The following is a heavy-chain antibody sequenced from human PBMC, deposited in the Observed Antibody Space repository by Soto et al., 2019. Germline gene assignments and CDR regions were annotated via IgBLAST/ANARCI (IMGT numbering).Heavy chain of an antibody. V-gene: IGHV4-30-4*01. Sequence: PSETLSLTCTVAGGSISSGDYYWSWIRQPPGKGLEWIGYIYYSGSTYYNPSLKSRVTISVDTSKNQFSLKLSSVTAADTAVYYCARDYRGGSLFDYWGQGTLVTVSS. CDR1: GGSISSGDYY. J-gene: IGHJ4*02. D-gene: IGHD2-15*01. CDR3: ARDYRGGSLFDY. CDR2: IYYSGST.